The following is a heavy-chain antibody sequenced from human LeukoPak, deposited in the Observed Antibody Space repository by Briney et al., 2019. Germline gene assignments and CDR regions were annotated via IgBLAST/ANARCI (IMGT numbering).Heavy chain of an antibody. D-gene: IGHD2-8*02. CDR2: ISWNSGSI. CDR3: AKGASRDGGVSGA. V-gene: IGHV3-9*01. J-gene: IGHJ5*02. CDR1: GFAFDDYA. Sequence: PGGSLRLSCAASGFAFDDYAMRWVRQAPGKGLEWVAGISWNSGSIGYADSVRGRFTISRDNAKNSLYLQMNSLRAEATALYYCAKGASRDGGVSGAWGQGTLVTVSS.